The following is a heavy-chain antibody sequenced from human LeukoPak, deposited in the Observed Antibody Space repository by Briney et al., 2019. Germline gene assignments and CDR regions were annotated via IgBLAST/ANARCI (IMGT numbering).Heavy chain of an antibody. CDR1: GGSISSSSYY. D-gene: IGHD3-22*01. Sequence: SETLSLTCTVSGGSISSSSYYWGWIRQPPGKGLEWIGSIYYSGSTYYNPSLKSRVTISVDTSKNQFSLKLSSVTAADTAVYYCARLPRKRPAHYDSSGLHIFPHYYYYMDVWGKGTTVTISS. CDR2: IYYSGST. V-gene: IGHV4-39*01. CDR3: ARLPRKRPAHYDSSGLHIFPHYYYYMDV. J-gene: IGHJ6*03.